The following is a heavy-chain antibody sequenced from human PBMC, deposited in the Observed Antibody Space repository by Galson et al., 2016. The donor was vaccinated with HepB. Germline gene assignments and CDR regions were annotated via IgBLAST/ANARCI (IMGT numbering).Heavy chain of an antibody. CDR1: GFTFSSSA. V-gene: IGHV3-23*01. D-gene: IGHD1-26*01. CDR2: ISRSGDST. CDR3: VQGSTEPAV. Sequence: SLRLSCAASGFTFSSSAMSWVRQAPGKGLEVVSSISRSGDSTDYADSVKGRFTISRDNSKNTLSLQMNSLTADDTAIYYCVQGSTEPAVWGKGTTVTVSS. J-gene: IGHJ6*04.